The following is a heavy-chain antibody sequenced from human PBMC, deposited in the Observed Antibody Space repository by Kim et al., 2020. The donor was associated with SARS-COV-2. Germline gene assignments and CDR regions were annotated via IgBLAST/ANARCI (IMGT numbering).Heavy chain of an antibody. CDR3: ARGSKGGYPDWYFDL. Sequence: GGSLRLSCAASGFTFSSYWMHWVRQAPGKGLVWVSRINSDGSSTSYADSVKGRFTISRDNAKNTLYLQMNSLRAEDTAVYYCARGSKGGYPDWYFDLWGRGTLVTVSS. V-gene: IGHV3-74*01. CDR1: GFTFSSYW. D-gene: IGHD5-12*01. J-gene: IGHJ2*01. CDR2: INSDGSST.